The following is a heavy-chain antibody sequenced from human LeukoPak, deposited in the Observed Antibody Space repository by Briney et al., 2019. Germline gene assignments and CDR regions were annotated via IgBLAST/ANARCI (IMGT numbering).Heavy chain of an antibody. D-gene: IGHD3-9*01. CDR3: ARQDYDIFGGGTYYYYYMDV. J-gene: IGHJ6*03. Sequence: SETLSLTCTVSGCSISSYYWSWIRQPPGKGLEWIGYIYYSGSTNYNPSLKSRVPISEDTYQNQLSLKLSSVAAADTAVYYCARQDYDIFGGGTYYYYYMDVWGKGTTVTISS. V-gene: IGHV4-59*08. CDR2: IYYSGST. CDR1: GCSISSYY.